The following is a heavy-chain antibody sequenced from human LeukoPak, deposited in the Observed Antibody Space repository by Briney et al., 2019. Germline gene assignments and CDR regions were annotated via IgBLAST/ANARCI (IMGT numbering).Heavy chain of an antibody. CDR2: INHSGST. D-gene: IGHD6-13*01. CDR3: ARGHEQPSLTCPYFDY. V-gene: IGHV4-34*01. CDR1: GGSFSGYY. J-gene: IGHJ4*02. Sequence: NPSETLSPTCAVYGGSFSGYYWSWIRQPPGKGLEWIGEINHSGSTNYNPSLKSRVTISVDTSKNQFSLKLSSVTAADTAVYYCARGHEQPSLTCPYFDYWGQGTLVTVSS.